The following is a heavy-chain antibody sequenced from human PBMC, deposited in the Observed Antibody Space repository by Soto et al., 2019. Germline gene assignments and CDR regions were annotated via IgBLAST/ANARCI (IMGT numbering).Heavy chain of an antibody. Sequence: APVKLYRKASGYSFTMSGIAWVRKDPGQGLEWMGYISTYNGNTNYAQILQGRVTMTTDRSTSTAYIELRSLRSDDTAVYYCARVGRVVVAARWYAFDIWGQGTMVTVSS. J-gene: IGHJ3*02. CDR3: ARVGRVVVAARWYAFDI. D-gene: IGHD2-15*01. V-gene: IGHV1-18*01. CDR2: ISTYNGNT. CDR1: GYSFTMSG.